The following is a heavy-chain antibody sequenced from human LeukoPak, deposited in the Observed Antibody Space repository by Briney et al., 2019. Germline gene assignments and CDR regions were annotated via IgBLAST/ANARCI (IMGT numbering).Heavy chain of an antibody. J-gene: IGHJ3*02. CDR3: ARGVPGTPGAFDI. D-gene: IGHD1/OR15-1a*01. CDR2: ISSNGGST. V-gene: IGHV3-64*01. Sequence: GGSLRLSCAASGFTFSSYAMHWVRQAPGKGLEYVSAISSNGGSTYYANSVKGRLTISRDNSKNTLYLQMGSLRAEDMAVYYCARGVPGTPGAFDIWGQGTMVTVSS. CDR1: GFTFSSYA.